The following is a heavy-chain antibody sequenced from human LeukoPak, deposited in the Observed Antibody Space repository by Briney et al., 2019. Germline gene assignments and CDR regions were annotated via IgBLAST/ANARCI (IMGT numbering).Heavy chain of an antibody. D-gene: IGHD4-23*01. CDR3: ARDRDRSGGGWFDP. CDR1: GFSVSSGSYY. CDR2: IYYSGST. Sequence: SETLSLTCTVSGFSVSSGSYYWSWIRQPPGKGLEWIGYIYYSGSTNYNPSLKSRVTISVDRSKNQFSLKLSSVTAADTAVYYCARDRDRSGGGWFDPWGQGTLVTVSS. J-gene: IGHJ5*02. V-gene: IGHV4-61*01.